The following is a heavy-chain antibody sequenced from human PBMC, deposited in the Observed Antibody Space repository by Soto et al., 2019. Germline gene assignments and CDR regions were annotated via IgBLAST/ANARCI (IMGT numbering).Heavy chain of an antibody. CDR2: SRDKVHSHTT. J-gene: IGHJ4*02. CDR3: ARGVVSTGYFDY. CDR1: GFTFSDHY. D-gene: IGHD5-12*01. V-gene: IGHV3-72*01. Sequence: EVQLAESGGGLVQPGGSLRLSCAASGFTFSDHYMDWVRQAPGKGLEWVGRSRDKVHSHTTAYAASVKGRFTISRGDSENSLYLQINSLKTEDTAVYYCARGVVSTGYFDYWGQGTLVTVSS.